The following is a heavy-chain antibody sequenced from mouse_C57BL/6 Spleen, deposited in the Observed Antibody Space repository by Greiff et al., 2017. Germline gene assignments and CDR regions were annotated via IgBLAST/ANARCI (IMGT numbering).Heavy chain of an antibody. Sequence: EVKVEESGGGLVQPGGSLSLSCAASGFTFTDYYMSWVRQPPGKALEWLGFIRNKANGYTTEYSESVKGRFTISRDNSQSILYLQMNALRAEDSATYYCARYTTSWYFDYWGQGTTLTVSS. CDR2: IRNKANGYTT. D-gene: IGHD1-1*01. V-gene: IGHV7-3*01. CDR1: GFTFTDYY. J-gene: IGHJ2*01. CDR3: ARYTTSWYFDY.